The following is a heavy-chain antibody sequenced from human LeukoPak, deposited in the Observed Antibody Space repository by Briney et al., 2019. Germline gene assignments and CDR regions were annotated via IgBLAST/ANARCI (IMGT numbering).Heavy chain of an antibody. CDR1: GGSFSDSY. CDR3: SRVGQYEGHWFDP. V-gene: IGHV4-34*01. Sequence: PSETLSLTCAIYGGSFSDSYWSWIRQPPGKGLEWIGEINHSGSTNYNASLKSRVTISGDTSKNQFSLNLRSVTAADTAVYYCSRVGQYEGHWFDPWGQGTLVTVSS. J-gene: IGHJ5*02. CDR2: INHSGST. D-gene: IGHD3-3*01.